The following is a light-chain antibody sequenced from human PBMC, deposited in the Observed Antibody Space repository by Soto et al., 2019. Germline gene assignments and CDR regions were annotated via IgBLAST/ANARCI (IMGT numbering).Light chain of an antibody. J-gene: IGLJ1*01. V-gene: IGLV2-14*01. CDR2: EVN. CDR3: ASFRSGTILV. Sequence: QSVLTQPASVSGSPGQSVTISCTGPRSDIGDSNFISWYQQSPGKAPRLLIYEVNNRPSGVSRRFSGSTAGNTASLTISGLLEDDEADYFCASFRSGTILVFGSGTKVTVL. CDR1: RSDIGDSNF.